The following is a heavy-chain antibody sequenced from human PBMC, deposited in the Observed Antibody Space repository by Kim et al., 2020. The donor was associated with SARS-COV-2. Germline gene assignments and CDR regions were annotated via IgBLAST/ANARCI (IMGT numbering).Heavy chain of an antibody. Sequence: APKFQGRVTMTRDTSTGTVYMELSSLRSEDTAVYYCARGTVVTWLFAFDIWGQGTMVTVSS. D-gene: IGHD2-21*02. CDR3: ARGTVVTWLFAFDI. V-gene: IGHV1-46*01. J-gene: IGHJ3*02.